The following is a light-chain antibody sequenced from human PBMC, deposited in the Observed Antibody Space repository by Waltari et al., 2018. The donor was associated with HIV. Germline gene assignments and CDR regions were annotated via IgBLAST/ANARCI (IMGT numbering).Light chain of an antibody. V-gene: IGLV2-14*03. CDR2: DVN. CDR1: ASDLGRYNY. J-gene: IGLJ1*01. CDR3: ASYTVNSTGV. Sequence: QSALSQPASVSASPGQSVAISCSGSASDLGRYNYCSWYQQHPDKTPRLILFDVNNRPSGISDRFSGSKSGTTASLTISTVETDDEADYYCASYTVNSTGVFGSGTKLTVL.